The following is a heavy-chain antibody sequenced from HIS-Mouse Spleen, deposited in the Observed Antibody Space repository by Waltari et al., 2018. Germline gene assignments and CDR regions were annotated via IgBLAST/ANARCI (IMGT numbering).Heavy chain of an antibody. CDR2: INHSGGT. D-gene: IGHD5-18*01. CDR1: GGSFSGYY. Sequence: QVQLQQWGAGLLKPSETLSLTCAVYGGSFSGYYWSWIRQPPGKGLEWIGEINHSGGTNYNPSLKSRVTISVDTSKNQFSLKLSSVTAADTAVYYCARGSRGYSYWYFDLWGRGTLVTVSS. V-gene: IGHV4-34*01. J-gene: IGHJ2*01. CDR3: ARGSRGYSYWYFDL.